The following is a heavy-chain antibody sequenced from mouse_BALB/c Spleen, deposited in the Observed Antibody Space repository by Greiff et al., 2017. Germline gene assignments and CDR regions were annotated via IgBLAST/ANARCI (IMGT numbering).Heavy chain of an antibody. CDR2: INPGSGGT. CDR3: ARDDYYGNRSY. J-gene: IGHJ3*01. V-gene: IGHV1-54*03. CDR1: GYAFTNYL. D-gene: IGHD2-1*01. Sequence: VQVVESGAELVRPGTSVKVSCKASGYAFTNYLIEWVKQRPGQGLEWIGVINPGSGGTNYNEKFKGKATLTADKSSSTAYMQLSSLTSDDSAVYFCARDDYYGNRSYWGQGTLVTVSA.